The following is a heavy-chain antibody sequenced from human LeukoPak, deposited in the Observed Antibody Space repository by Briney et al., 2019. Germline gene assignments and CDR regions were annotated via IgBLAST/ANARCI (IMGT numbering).Heavy chain of an antibody. Sequence: SQTLSLTCAISGDSVSSNSAAWNWIRQSPSRGLEWLGRTYYRSKWYNDYAVSVKSRITINPDTSKNQFSLQLNSVTPEDTAVYYCARERVQQLAPNYCYYYGMDVWGQGTTVTVSS. J-gene: IGHJ6*02. CDR3: ARERVQQLAPNYCYYYGMDV. CDR2: TYYRSKWYN. D-gene: IGHD6-13*01. CDR1: GDSVSSNSAA. V-gene: IGHV6-1*01.